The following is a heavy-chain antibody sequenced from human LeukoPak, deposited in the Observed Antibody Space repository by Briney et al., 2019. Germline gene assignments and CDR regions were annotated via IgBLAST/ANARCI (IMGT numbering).Heavy chain of an antibody. CDR1: GGSFSGYY. J-gene: IGHJ4*02. CDR2: INHSGST. D-gene: IGHD1-14*01. Sequence: SETLSLTCAVYGGSFSGYYWSWIRQPPGKGLEWIGEINHSGSTNYNPSLKSRVTISVDTSKNQFSLKLSSVTAADTAVYYCARDLPVYGFDYWGQGTLVTVSS. V-gene: IGHV4-34*01. CDR3: ARDLPVYGFDY.